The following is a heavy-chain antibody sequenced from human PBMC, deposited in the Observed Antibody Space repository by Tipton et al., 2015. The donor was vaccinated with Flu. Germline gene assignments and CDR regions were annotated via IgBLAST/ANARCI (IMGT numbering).Heavy chain of an antibody. J-gene: IGHJ4*02. CDR1: GGSISSYY. CDR2: IYYSGST. V-gene: IGHV4-59*08. D-gene: IGHD3-10*01. CDR3: ARYPLWFGELSAFDY. Sequence: LRLSCTVSGGSISSYYWSWIRQPPGKGLEWIGYIYYSGSTDYNPSLKSRVTISVDTSKNQFSLKLSSVTAADTAVYYCARYPLWFGELSAFDYWGQGTLVTVSS.